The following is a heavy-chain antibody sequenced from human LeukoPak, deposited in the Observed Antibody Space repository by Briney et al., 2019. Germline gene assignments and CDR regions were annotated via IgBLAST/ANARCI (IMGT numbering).Heavy chain of an antibody. CDR3: ARGGLYCSGASSLRFDP. J-gene: IGHJ5*02. CDR1: VRTFSIYA. D-gene: IGHD2-15*01. Sequence: GASVSLSCKSSVRTFSIYAISWVRHAPGRGREWMGGSIPIFGTANYAQKFEGRDTITADESTSTAYMELSSLRSEDTAVYYCARGGLYCSGASSLRFDPWGQGTLVTVSS. V-gene: IGHV1-69*01. CDR2: SIPIFGTA.